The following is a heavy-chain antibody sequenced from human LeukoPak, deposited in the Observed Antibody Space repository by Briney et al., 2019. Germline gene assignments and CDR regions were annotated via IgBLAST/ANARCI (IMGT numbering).Heavy chain of an antibody. D-gene: IGHD6-6*01. CDR3: AKDFGLPSSSIYYGMDV. CDR1: GFTFSSYA. V-gene: IGHV3-30*18. Sequence: GRSLRLSCAVSGFTFSSYAMHWVRQAPGKGLEWVAVISYDGSNKYYADSVKGRFTISRDNSKNTLYLQMNSLRAEDTAVYYCAKDFGLPSSSIYYGMDVWGQGTTVTVSS. CDR2: ISYDGSNK. J-gene: IGHJ6*02.